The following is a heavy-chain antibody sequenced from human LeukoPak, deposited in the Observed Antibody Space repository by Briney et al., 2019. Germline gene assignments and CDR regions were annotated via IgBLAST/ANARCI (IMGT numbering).Heavy chain of an antibody. CDR2: ISWNSGSI. CDR3: ARDVEMATISAFDY. D-gene: IGHD5-24*01. Sequence: GGSLRLPCAASGFTLDDYAMHWVRQAPGKGLEWVSGISWNSGSIGYADSVKGRFTISRDNAKNSLYLQMNSLRAEDTAVYYCARDVEMATISAFDYWGQGTLVTVSS. CDR1: GFTLDDYA. J-gene: IGHJ4*02. V-gene: IGHV3-9*01.